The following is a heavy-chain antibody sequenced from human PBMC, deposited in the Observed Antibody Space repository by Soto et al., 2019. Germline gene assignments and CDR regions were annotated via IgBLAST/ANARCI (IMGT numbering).Heavy chain of an antibody. CDR3: ARLHGYCISTSCYGYYAMDV. J-gene: IGHJ6*02. CDR2: FYYSGST. V-gene: IGHV4-39*01. D-gene: IGHD2-2*01. Sequence: SETLSLTCPVSGGSINKSSYSWGWVRQPPGKGREWIGTFYYSGSTYYNPSLKSRVTISVDTSKNQFSPKLSSVTAADTAVYYCARLHGYCISTSCYGYYAMDVWGQGTTVTVSS. CDR1: GGSINKSSYS.